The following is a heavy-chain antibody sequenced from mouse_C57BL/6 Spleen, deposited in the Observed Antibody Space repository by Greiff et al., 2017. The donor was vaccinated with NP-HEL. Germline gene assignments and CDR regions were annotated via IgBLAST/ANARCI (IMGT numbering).Heavy chain of an antibody. CDR2: IDPSDSYT. CDR1: GYTFTSYW. Sequence: QVQLQQPGAELVRPGTSVKLSCKASGYTFTSYWMHWVKQRPGQGLEWIGVIDPSDSYTNYNQKFKGKATLTVDTSSSTAYMQLSSLTSEDSAVYYCARGGSSYFDVWGTGTTVTVSS. J-gene: IGHJ1*03. CDR3: ARGGSSYFDV. D-gene: IGHD1-1*01. V-gene: IGHV1-59*01.